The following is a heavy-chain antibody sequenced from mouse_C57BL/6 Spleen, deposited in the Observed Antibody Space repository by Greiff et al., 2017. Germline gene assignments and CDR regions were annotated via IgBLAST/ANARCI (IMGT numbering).Heavy chain of an antibody. V-gene: IGHV1-78*01. J-gene: IGHJ3*01. CDR2: IYPRDGST. CDR3: AREEKYDHDEDWFAY. Sequence: VQLQQSDAELVKPGASVKISCKVSGYTFTDHTIHWMKQRPEQGLEWIGYIYPRDGSTKYNEKFKGKATLTADKSSSTAYMQLNSLTSEDSAVYFCAREEKYDHDEDWFAYWGQGTLVTVSA. D-gene: IGHD2-4*01. CDR1: GYTFTDHT.